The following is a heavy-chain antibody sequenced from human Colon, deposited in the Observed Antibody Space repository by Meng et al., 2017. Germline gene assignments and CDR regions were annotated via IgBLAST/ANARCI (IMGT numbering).Heavy chain of an antibody. J-gene: IGHJ4*02. V-gene: IGHV3-23*01. Sequence: GESLKISCAASGFTFSSYAMSWVRQAPGKGLEWVSAISGSGGSTYYADSVKGRFTISRDNSKNTLYLQMNSLRAEDTAVYYCAKATDYCTNGVCHPNFDYCGQGTLVTVSS. D-gene: IGHD2-8*01. CDR2: ISGSGGST. CDR3: AKATDYCTNGVCHPNFDY. CDR1: GFTFSSYA.